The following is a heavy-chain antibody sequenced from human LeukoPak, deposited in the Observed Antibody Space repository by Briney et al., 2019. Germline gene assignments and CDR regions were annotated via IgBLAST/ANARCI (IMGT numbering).Heavy chain of an antibody. D-gene: IGHD3-9*01. Sequence: GGSLRLYCAASGVTFSSYGMHWGRQAPGKGLEWVAVISEDGSNKYYADSVKGGDTISRENSKNTVYLQKNSLRAEDTAVYYCAKCGEEGVFFQPRGVLRYFDWLLPFDYWGQGTLVTVSS. CDR2: ISEDGSNK. CDR1: GVTFSSYG. V-gene: IGHV3-30*18. J-gene: IGHJ4*02. CDR3: AKCGEEGVFFQPRGVLRYFDWLLPFDY.